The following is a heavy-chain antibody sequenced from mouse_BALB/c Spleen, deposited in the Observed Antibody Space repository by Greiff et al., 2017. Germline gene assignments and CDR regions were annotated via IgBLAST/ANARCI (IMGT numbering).Heavy chain of an antibody. D-gene: IGHD1-1*01. J-gene: IGHJ1*01. V-gene: IGHV3-8*02. CDR1: GDSITSGY. CDR3: ARGITTVVATRYFDV. Sequence: EVHLVESGPSLVKPSQTLSLTCSVTGDSITSGYWNWIRKFPGNKLEYMGYISYSGSTYYNPSLKSRISITRDTSKNQYYLQLNSVTTEDTATYYCARGITTVVATRYFDVWGAGTTVTVSS. CDR2: ISYSGST.